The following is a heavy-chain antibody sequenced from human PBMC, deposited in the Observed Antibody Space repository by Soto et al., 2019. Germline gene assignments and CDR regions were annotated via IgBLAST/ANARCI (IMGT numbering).Heavy chain of an antibody. CDR1: GYSFTTYW. CDR3: ARPGSSSSDY. D-gene: IGHD6-6*01. J-gene: IGHJ4*02. V-gene: IGHV5-51*01. Sequence: PGESLKISCKGSGYSFTTYWIGWVRQMPGKGLEWMGIINPRDSDTRYSPSFQGQVTISADKSINTAYLRWSSLKASDTAMYYCARPGSSSSDYWGQGPLVTVSS. CDR2: INPRDSDT.